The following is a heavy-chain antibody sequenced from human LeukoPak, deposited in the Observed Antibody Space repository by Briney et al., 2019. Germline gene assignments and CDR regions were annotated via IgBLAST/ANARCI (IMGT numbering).Heavy chain of an antibody. CDR2: IWYDGSNK. D-gene: IGHD2-2*01. CDR1: GFAFSSYG. Sequence: GRSLRLSCAASGFAFSSYGTHWVRQAPGKGLEWVAVIWYDGSNKYYADSVKGRFTISRDNSKNTLYLQMNSLRAEDTAVYYCARDCSSTSCFNYWGQGTLVTVSS. V-gene: IGHV3-33*01. CDR3: ARDCSSTSCFNY. J-gene: IGHJ4*02.